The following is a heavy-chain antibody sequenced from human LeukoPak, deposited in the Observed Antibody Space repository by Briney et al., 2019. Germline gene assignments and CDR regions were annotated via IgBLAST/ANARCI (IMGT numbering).Heavy chain of an antibody. Sequence: GGSLRLSCAASGFTFSSYSMNWVRQAPGKGLEWVSSISSSGSYIYYADSVKGRFTISRDNAKNSLYLQMNSLRAEDTAVYYCARDRDYGGNSFDYWGQGTLVTVSS. V-gene: IGHV3-21*01. D-gene: IGHD4-23*01. CDR1: GFTFSSYS. CDR2: ISSSGSYI. J-gene: IGHJ4*02. CDR3: ARDRDYGGNSFDY.